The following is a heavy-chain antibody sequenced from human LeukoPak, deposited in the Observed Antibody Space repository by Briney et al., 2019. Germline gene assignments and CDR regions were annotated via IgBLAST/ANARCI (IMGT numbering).Heavy chain of an antibody. Sequence: ASVKVSCKASGYTFTGYYIHWVRQAPGQGLEWMGRINPNSGGTNYAQKFQGRVTMTRDTSISTAYMELSRLRSDDTAVYYCARVAGLVAGTDYWGQGTLVTVSS. CDR1: GYTFTGYY. V-gene: IGHV1-2*06. CDR3: ARVAGLVAGTDY. D-gene: IGHD6-19*01. CDR2: INPNSGGT. J-gene: IGHJ4*02.